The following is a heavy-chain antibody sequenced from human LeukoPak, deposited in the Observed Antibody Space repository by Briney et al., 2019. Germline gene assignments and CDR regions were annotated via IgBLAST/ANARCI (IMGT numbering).Heavy chain of an antibody. CDR1: GFTFSSYG. Sequence: PGGSLRLFCAASGFTFSSYGMHWVRQAPGKGLEWVAVIWYDGSNKYYADSVKGRFTISRDNSKNTLSLQMNSLRAEDTAVYYCARDLSDYGDFDYWGQGTLVTVSS. CDR2: IWYDGSNK. D-gene: IGHD4-17*01. V-gene: IGHV3-33*08. CDR3: ARDLSDYGDFDY. J-gene: IGHJ4*02.